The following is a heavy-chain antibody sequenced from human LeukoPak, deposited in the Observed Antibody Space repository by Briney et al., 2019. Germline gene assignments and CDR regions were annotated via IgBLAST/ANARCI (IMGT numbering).Heavy chain of an antibody. J-gene: IGHJ2*01. CDR2: IGSSGSGGNT. Sequence: GGSLRLSCAASGVTLGTYAMSWARQAPGKGLEWVSGIGSSGSGGNTYYADSVKRRFTIYRDSSKNTLFLHINTLRAEDTAIYYCVKDSTVGASYWYFDLWGRGTLVTVSS. CDR1: GVTLGTYA. D-gene: IGHD1-26*01. CDR3: VKDSTVGASYWYFDL. V-gene: IGHV3-23*01.